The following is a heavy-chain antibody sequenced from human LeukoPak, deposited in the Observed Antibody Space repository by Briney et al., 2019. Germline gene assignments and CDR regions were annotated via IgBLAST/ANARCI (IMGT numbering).Heavy chain of an antibody. D-gene: IGHD3-3*01. CDR1: GGSISSSNW. J-gene: IGHJ4*02. Sequence: TSETLSLTCAVSGGSISSSNWWSWVRQPPGKGLEWIGEIYHSGSTNYNPSLKSRVTISVDKSKNQFSLKLSSVTAEDTAVYYCARGGYDFWSGPYWGQGTLVTVSS. CDR2: IYHSGST. V-gene: IGHV4-4*02. CDR3: ARGGYDFWSGPY.